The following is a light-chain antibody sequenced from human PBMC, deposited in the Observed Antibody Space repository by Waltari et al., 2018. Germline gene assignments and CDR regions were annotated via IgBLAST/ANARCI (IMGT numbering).Light chain of an antibody. V-gene: IGLV2-14*03. CDR1: ISDVTSFNY. J-gene: IGLJ3*02. CDR2: VVT. Sequence: QSALTQPASVSGSPGQSITISCTATISDVTSFNYVSWYQRHSGKAPELLIFVVTHRPSVTAKRLAGSKSGNTASLTISGLQAEDEADYVCASYTTSNNRVFGGGTRLTVL. CDR3: ASYTTSNNRV.